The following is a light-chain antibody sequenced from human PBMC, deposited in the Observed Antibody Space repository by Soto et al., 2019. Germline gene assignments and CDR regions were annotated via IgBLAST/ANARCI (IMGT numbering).Light chain of an antibody. J-gene: IGLJ1*01. CDR3: SSYTSGSTGV. V-gene: IGLV2-14*01. CDR1: SSDVGSYNY. CDR2: EVS. Sequence: QSALTQPASVSGSPGQSIPISCTGTSSDVGSYNYVSWYQQHPGKAPKLMIYEVSNRPSGVSNRFSGSKSGNTASLTISGLQAEDEADYYCSSYTSGSTGVFGTGTKLTVL.